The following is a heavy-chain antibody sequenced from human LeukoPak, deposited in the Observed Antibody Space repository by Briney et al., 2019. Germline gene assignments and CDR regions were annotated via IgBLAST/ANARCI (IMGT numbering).Heavy chain of an antibody. CDR2: INHSGST. V-gene: IGHV4-34*01. CDR3: ARHPSMMNWFDP. CDR1: GFTVSSNY. D-gene: IGHD3-16*01. Sequence: GSLRLSCAASGFTVSSNYMSWVRQPPGKGLEWIGEINHSGSTNYNPSLKSRVTISVDTSKNQFSLKLSSVTAADTAVYYCARHPSMMNWFDPWGQGTLVTVSS. J-gene: IGHJ5*02.